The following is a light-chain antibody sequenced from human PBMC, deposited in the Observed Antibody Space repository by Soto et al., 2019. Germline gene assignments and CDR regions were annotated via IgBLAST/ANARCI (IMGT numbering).Light chain of an antibody. CDR2: GAS. CDR1: QSVSSS. V-gene: IGKV3-15*01. CDR3: QQYNNWWT. Sequence: EIVMTQSPATLSMSPGERATLSCRASQSVSSSLAWYQQKPGQAPRLLIYGASTRATGIPDRFSSSGSETEFTLTISSLQAEDFAIYYCQQYNNWWTFGQGTKVEIK. J-gene: IGKJ1*01.